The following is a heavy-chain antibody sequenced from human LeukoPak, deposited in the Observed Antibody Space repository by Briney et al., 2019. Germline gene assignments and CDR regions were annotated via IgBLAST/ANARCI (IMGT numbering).Heavy chain of an antibody. V-gene: IGHV4-59*08. D-gene: IGHD3-10*01. CDR2: IYYSGST. CDR1: GGSISSYY. CDR3: ARQKFAMERGFIIPLNWYFDL. J-gene: IGHJ2*01. Sequence: PSETLSLTCTVSGGSISSYYWSWIRQPPGKGLEWIGYIYYSGSTNYNPSLKSRVTISVDTSKNQFSLKLSSVTAADTAVYYCARQKFAMERGFIIPLNWYFDLWGRGTLVIVSS.